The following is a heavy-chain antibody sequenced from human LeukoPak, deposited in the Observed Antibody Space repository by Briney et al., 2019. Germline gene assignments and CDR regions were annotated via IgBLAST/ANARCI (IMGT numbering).Heavy chain of an antibody. J-gene: IGHJ6*02. Sequence: SVKVSCKASGGTFSSYAISWVRQAPGQGLEWVGGIIPIFGTANYAQKFQGRVTITADESTSTAYMELSSLRSEDTAVYYCARSTVTTYSYYYYGMDVWGQGTTVTVSS. CDR2: IIPIFGTA. CDR1: GGTFSSYA. CDR3: ARSTVTTYSYYYYGMDV. D-gene: IGHD4-17*01. V-gene: IGHV1-69*13.